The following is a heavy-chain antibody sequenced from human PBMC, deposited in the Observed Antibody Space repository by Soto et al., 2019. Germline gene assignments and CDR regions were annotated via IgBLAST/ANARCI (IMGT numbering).Heavy chain of an antibody. D-gene: IGHD6-19*01. CDR1: GASVSGDGSY. J-gene: IGHJ4*02. CDR2: IHNSGST. CDR3: ARDLGSEQWFFDN. Sequence: QVQLQESGPGLVKPSQTLSLTRLVSGASVSGDGSYCSWIRQHPGKGLEFIGYIHNSGSTYSNPSLENRVAMSIDTSKNQFSLRLSSVTAADSAVYFCARDLGSEQWFFDNWGQGILVTVSS. V-gene: IGHV4-31*03.